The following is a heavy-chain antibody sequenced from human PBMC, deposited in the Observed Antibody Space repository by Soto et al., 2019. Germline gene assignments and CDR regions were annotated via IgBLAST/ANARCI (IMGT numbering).Heavy chain of an antibody. CDR2: ISSSSSYM. V-gene: IGHV3-21*01. CDR3: ARSGPASIAARPDHYYYGMDV. Sequence: PGGSLRLSCAASGFTFSSYSMNWVRQAPGKGLEWVSSISSSSSYMYYADSVKGRFTISRDNAKNSLYLQMNSLRAEDTAVYYCARSGPASIAARPDHYYYGMDVWGQGTPVTVSS. D-gene: IGHD6-6*01. J-gene: IGHJ6*02. CDR1: GFTFSSYS.